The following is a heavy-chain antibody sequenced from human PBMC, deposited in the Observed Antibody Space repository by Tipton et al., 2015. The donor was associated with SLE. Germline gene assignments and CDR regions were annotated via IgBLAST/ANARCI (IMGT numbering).Heavy chain of an antibody. V-gene: IGHV4-38-2*02. CDR2: ISYSGAT. J-gene: IGHJ4*02. D-gene: IGHD7-27*01. Sequence: TLSLTCTVSGYSISSGFYWDWIRQPPGKGLMLIGSISYSGATSYNPSLKSRVTISVDTSKNHFSLSLISVTAADTAVYYCARLTPWGYDYWGPGMLVTVSS. CDR3: ARLTPWGYDY. CDR1: GYSISSGFY.